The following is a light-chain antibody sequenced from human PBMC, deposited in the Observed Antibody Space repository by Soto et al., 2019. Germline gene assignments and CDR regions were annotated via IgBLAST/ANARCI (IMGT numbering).Light chain of an antibody. CDR3: QQYCTTPSPT. Sequence: DIVMTQSPDSLAVSLGERATINCKSSQSVLYSSNNKNYLAWYQQKPGQPLRLLIYWASTRGSGVPVRFNGSGSETDFTLTISSLQAEDVAVYHCQQYCTTPSPTFGGGTKVEIK. CDR2: WAS. J-gene: IGKJ4*01. V-gene: IGKV4-1*01. CDR1: QSVLYSSNNKNY.